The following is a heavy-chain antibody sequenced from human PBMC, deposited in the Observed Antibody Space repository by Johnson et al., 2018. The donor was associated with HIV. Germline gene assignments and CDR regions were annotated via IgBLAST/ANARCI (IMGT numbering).Heavy chain of an antibody. V-gene: IGHV3-30-3*01. J-gene: IGHJ3*02. CDR2: ISYDGSNK. D-gene: IGHD3-22*01. CDR3: ARGVAYYDSSGYYRGHDAFDI. Sequence: QVQLVESGGGVVRPGGSLRISCAASGFTFSSYWMHWVRQAPGKGLEWVAVISYDGSNKYYADSVKGRFTISRDNSKNTLYLQMNSLRAEDTAVYYCARGVAYYDSSGYYRGHDAFDIWGQGTMVTVSS. CDR1: GFTFSSYW.